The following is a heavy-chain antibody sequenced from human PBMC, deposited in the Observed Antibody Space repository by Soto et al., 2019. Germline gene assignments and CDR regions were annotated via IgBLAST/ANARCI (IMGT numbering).Heavy chain of an antibody. Sequence: ASVKVSCKASGYTFTSYGISWVRQAPGQGLEWMGWISAYNGNTNYAQKLQGRVTMTTDTSTSTAYMELRSLRSDDTAVYYCARDRGIAVAGSFEYWGQGTLVTVSS. J-gene: IGHJ4*02. CDR2: ISAYNGNT. D-gene: IGHD6-19*01. CDR3: ARDRGIAVAGSFEY. CDR1: GYTFTSYG. V-gene: IGHV1-18*01.